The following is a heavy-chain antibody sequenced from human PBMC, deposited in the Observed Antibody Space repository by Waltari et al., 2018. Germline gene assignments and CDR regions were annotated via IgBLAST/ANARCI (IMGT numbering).Heavy chain of an antibody. J-gene: IGHJ3*02. CDR1: GFTFSSYA. V-gene: IGHV3-30-3*01. D-gene: IGHD6-13*01. CDR2: ISYDGSNK. CDR3: AREGIIAAAGHDAFDI. Sequence: QVQLVESGGGVVQPGRSLRLSCAASGFTFSSYAMHWVRQAPGKGLEWVAVISYDGSNKYYADSVKGRFTISRDNSENTLYLQMNSLRAEDTAVYYCAREGIIAAAGHDAFDIWGQGTMVTVSS.